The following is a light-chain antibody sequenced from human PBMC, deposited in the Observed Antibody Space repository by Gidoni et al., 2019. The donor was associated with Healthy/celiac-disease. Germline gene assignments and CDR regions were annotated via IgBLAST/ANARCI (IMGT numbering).Light chain of an antibody. V-gene: IGKV1-5*03. CDR2: KAS. Sequence: DIQMTQSPPTLSASVGDKVTITCRHRQSISSWLAWYQQKPGKAPKLLIYKASSLESGVPSRFSGSGSGTEFTLTISSLQPDDFATYYCQQYNSYSAYTFGQGTKLEIK. J-gene: IGKJ2*01. CDR3: QQYNSYSAYT. CDR1: QSISSW.